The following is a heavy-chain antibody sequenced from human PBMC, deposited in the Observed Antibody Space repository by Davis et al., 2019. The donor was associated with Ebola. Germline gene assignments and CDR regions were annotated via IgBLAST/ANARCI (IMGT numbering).Heavy chain of an antibody. CDR2: ISYDGSNK. Sequence: GESLKISCAASGFTFSSYGMHWVRQAPGKGLEWVAVISYDGSNKYYADSVKGRFTISRDNAKNSLYLQMNSLRAEDTAVYYCARGGWDYWGQGTLVTVSS. V-gene: IGHV3-30*03. J-gene: IGHJ4*02. CDR3: ARGGWDY. CDR1: GFTFSSYG.